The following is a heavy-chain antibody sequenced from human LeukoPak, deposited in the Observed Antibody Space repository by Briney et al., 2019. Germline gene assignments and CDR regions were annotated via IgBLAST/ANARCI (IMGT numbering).Heavy chain of an antibody. J-gene: IGHJ4*02. CDR3: AKFEGLCGSANTCYHFDC. V-gene: IGHV3-23*01. D-gene: IGHD2-2*01. Sequence: GGSLRLSCDASGFTFSTYAMSWVRQAPGEGLEWVSGLSGSGGSTCYADSVKVRFTGSRDNSKDTVYLHMNSLRAEDTAVYYCAKFEGLCGSANTCYHFDCWGQGTLVTVSS. CDR2: LSGSGGST. CDR1: GFTFSTYA.